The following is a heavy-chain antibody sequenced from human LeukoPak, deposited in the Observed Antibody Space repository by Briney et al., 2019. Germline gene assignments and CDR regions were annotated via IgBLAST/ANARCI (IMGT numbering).Heavy chain of an antibody. Sequence: GGSLRLSCAASGFTFSNYAMSWVRQAPGKGLEGVSVISGSGGSTNFADSVKGRFTSSRDNSKNTLYLQMHSLRVEDTAVYYCAQGRLGYSYGAFDHWGQGTVVTVSS. CDR3: AQGRLGYSYGAFDH. J-gene: IGHJ4*02. V-gene: IGHV3-23*01. CDR1: GFTFSNYA. CDR2: ISGSGGST. D-gene: IGHD5-18*01.